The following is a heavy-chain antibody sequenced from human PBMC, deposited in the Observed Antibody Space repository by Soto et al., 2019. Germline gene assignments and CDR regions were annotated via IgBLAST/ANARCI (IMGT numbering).Heavy chain of an antibody. CDR2: INPNSGGT. CDR1: GYTFTDYY. V-gene: IGHV1-2*04. Sequence: ASVKVSCKASGYTFTDYYMHWVRQAPGQGLEWMGWINPNSGGTNYAQKFQGWVTMTRDTSISTAYMELSRLRSDDTAVYYCARGAYSCGWYGFKGYYYYGMDLWGQGTTVTVSS. J-gene: IGHJ6*02. D-gene: IGHD6-19*01. CDR3: ARGAYSCGWYGFKGYYYYGMDL.